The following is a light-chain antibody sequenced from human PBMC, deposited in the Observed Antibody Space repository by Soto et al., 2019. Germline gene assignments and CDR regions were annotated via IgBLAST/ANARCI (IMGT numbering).Light chain of an antibody. CDR2: AAS. Sequence: IVLTQSPGTLSLSPGERATFSCRASQSVSNSSLAWYHQKPGQAPRLLLFAASRRATGIPDTFSGSGSGTDFTLPISRLEPEDFAVYYCQVYGNSPMYTFGQGTRLELK. J-gene: IGKJ2*01. CDR1: QSVSNSS. CDR3: QVYGNSPMYT. V-gene: IGKV3-20*01.